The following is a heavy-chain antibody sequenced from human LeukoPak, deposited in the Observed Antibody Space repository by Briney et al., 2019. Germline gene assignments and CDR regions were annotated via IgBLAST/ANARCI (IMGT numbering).Heavy chain of an antibody. CDR2: MSPDSGDT. CDR3: ARVRLRNGYNWFDP. Sequence: ASVKVSCKASGYTFTDYYINWVRQAPGQGLEWMGWMSPDSGDTGYAHKFQGRVAITRNTSITTAYMELRSLTFEDTAVYYCARVRLRNGYNWFDPWGQGTLVTVSS. V-gene: IGHV1-8*03. CDR1: GYTFTDYY. D-gene: IGHD3-3*01. J-gene: IGHJ5*02.